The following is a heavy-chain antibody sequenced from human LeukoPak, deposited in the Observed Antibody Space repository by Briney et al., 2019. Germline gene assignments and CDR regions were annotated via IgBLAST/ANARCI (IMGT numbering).Heavy chain of an antibody. D-gene: IGHD2-2*02. Sequence: SETLSLTCTVSGGSISSYYWSWIRQPPGKGLEWIGYIYYSGSTNYNPSLKSRVTISVDRSKNQFSLKLSSVTAADTAVYYCAREIHIVVVPAAIPYPYFDYWGQGTLVTVSS. CDR1: GGSISSYY. CDR2: IYYSGST. J-gene: IGHJ4*02. V-gene: IGHV4-59*12. CDR3: AREIHIVVVPAAIPYPYFDY.